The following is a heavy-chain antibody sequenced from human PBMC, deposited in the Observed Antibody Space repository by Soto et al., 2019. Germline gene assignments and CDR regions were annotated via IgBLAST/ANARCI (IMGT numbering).Heavy chain of an antibody. D-gene: IGHD6-19*01. Sequence: EVQLVESGGGLVQPGGSLRLSCAASGFTFNTYWMTWVRQAPGQGLEWVSNIKPDGSETYYLDSVKGRFTISRDSARDSVHLHMNVLGVEDTALYYCARCGNIAVAAIDYWGRGTLVTVSS. J-gene: IGHJ4*02. CDR1: GFTFNTYW. CDR2: IKPDGSET. V-gene: IGHV3-7*01. CDR3: ARCGNIAVAAIDY.